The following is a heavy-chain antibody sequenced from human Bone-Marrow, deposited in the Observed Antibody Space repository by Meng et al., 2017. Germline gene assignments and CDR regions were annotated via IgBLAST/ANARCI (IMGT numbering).Heavy chain of an antibody. CDR3: ARDQGDYYDSSGYYYGDDAFDI. CDR2: IKQDGSWR. CDR1: GFTFSNHY. V-gene: IGHV3-7*01. Sequence: GESLKISCAASGFTFSNHYMTWVRQAPGKGLEWVGHIKQDGSWRYYVDSVKGRFTISRDNAKNSLYLQMNSLRAEDTAVYYCARDQGDYYDSSGYYYGDDAFDIWGQGTMVTVSS. J-gene: IGHJ3*02. D-gene: IGHD3-22*01.